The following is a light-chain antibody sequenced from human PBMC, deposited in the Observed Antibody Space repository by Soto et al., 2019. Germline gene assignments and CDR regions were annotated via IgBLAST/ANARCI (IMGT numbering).Light chain of an antibody. V-gene: IGKV3-20*01. CDR2: GAS. CDR1: QSVSSSY. J-gene: IGKJ4*01. Sequence: EIVLTQSPGTLSLSPGERATLSCRASQSVSSSYLAWYQQKPGQAPRLLIYGASSRATGIPDRFSGSGSGTDFTLTISRLEPEDCAVYYCQQYGSSPPGFGGGTKVEIK. CDR3: QQYGSSPPG.